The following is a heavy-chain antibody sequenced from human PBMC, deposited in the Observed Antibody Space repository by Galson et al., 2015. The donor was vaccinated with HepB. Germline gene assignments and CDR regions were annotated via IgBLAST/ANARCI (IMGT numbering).Heavy chain of an antibody. Sequence: SPRLSCAASGFTFSSYGIHRGRLAPGKRRDWVAVISYDGSNKYYADSVKGRFTISRDNSKNTLYLQMNSLRAEDTAVYYCARMNNYDSSGYYYIGFGYYYYGMDVWGQGTTVTVSS. CDR1: GFTFSSYG. J-gene: IGHJ6*02. V-gene: IGHV3-30-3*01. D-gene: IGHD3-22*01. CDR3: ARMNNYDSSGYYYIGFGYYYYGMDV. CDR2: ISYDGSNK.